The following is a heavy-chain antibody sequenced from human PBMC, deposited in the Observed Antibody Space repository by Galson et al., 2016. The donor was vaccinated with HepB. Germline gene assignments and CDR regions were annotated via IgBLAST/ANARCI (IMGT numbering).Heavy chain of an antibody. J-gene: IGHJ4*02. CDR1: GFTFRNYA. CDR2: IDGPTPNT. Sequence: SLRLSCAASGFTFRNYALSWVRRDPGKGLEWVSHIDGPTPNTHYADSVRGRFSIYRDNSRDTLYLQMDSLTAEDSAIYYCTTWLSHHFDYWGQGTRVTVSS. V-gene: IGHV3-23*01. D-gene: IGHD6-19*01. CDR3: TTWLSHHFDY.